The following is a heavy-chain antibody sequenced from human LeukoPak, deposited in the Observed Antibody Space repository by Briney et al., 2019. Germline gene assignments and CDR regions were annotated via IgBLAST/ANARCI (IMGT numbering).Heavy chain of an antibody. V-gene: IGHV1-24*01. CDR1: GYTLTELS. Sequence: ASVKVSCTVSGYTLTELSMHWVRQAPGKGLEWMGGFDPEDGETIYAQKFQGRVTMTEDTSTDTAYMELSSLRSDDTAVYYCARLYCSGGSCYSGYTVRAYYFDYWGQGTLVTVSS. CDR3: ARLYCSGGSCYSGYTVRAYYFDY. J-gene: IGHJ4*02. CDR2: FDPEDGET. D-gene: IGHD2-15*01.